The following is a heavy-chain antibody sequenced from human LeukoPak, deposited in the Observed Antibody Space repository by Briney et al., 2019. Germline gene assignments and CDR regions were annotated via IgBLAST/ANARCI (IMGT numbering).Heavy chain of an antibody. Sequence: SETLSLTCVVSGYSISNDYYWGWIRQPPGKGLEWIGNIYQCGGSYYNPSLKSRVTILVDTSKNQFSLKLSSVTAADTAVYYCAKAGTTGIHHWFDPWGQGNLVTVSS. CDR1: GYSISNDYY. D-gene: IGHD1-1*01. CDR2: IYQCGGS. J-gene: IGHJ5*02. CDR3: AKAGTTGIHHWFDP. V-gene: IGHV4-38-2*01.